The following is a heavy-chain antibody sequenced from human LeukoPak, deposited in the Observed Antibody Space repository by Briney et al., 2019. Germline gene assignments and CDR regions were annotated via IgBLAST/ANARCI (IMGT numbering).Heavy chain of an antibody. CDR1: GFTFSSYA. Sequence: GGSLRLSCAASGFTFSSYAMHWVRQAPGKGLEWVAVISYDGSNKYYADSVKGRFTISRDNSKNTLYLQMNSLRAEDTAVCYCARDPTGEEGTGRTSDYWGQGTLVTVSS. J-gene: IGHJ4*02. V-gene: IGHV3-30*14. D-gene: IGHD1-1*01. CDR3: ARDPTGEEGTGRTSDY. CDR2: ISYDGSNK.